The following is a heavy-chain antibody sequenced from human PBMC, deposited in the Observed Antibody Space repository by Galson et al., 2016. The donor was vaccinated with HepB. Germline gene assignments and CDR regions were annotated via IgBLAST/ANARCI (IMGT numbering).Heavy chain of an antibody. D-gene: IGHD4-17*01. CDR2: VYWDDHK. CDR3: AHTGPPRTDDDYRPWSFDL. V-gene: IGHV2-5*02. CDR1: GFSLVTSGIG. Sequence: PALVKPTQTLTLTCSFSGFSLVTSGIGVGWFRQPPGKALEWFALVYWDDHKRYSPSLQSRLTITKDTSKNQVVLTMTNMDPVDTATYYCAHTGPPRTDDDYRPWSFDLWGRGTLVTVSS. J-gene: IGHJ2*01.